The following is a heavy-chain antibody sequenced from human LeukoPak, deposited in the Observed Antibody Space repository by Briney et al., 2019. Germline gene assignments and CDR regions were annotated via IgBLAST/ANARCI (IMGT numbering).Heavy chain of an antibody. CDR3: ATLTGGDDAFDI. D-gene: IGHD2-21*02. CDR1: GFTFSSYG. V-gene: IGHV3-23*01. CDR2: ISPSGRNT. J-gene: IGHJ3*02. Sequence: GGTLRLSCAASGFTFSSYGMSWVRQAPGKGLEWVSAISPSGRNTYYADSVKGRFIISRDNSKNMLYLQMSSLRAEDTAVYYCATLTGGDDAFDIWGQGTMVTVSS.